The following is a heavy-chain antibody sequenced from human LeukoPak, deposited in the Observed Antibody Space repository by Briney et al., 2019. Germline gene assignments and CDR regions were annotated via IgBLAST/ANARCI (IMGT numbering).Heavy chain of an antibody. CDR1: GYTFTSYG. CDR2: ISAYNGNT. V-gene: IGHV1-18*01. CDR3: ARDRSGFKCCTNGVCPNWFDP. J-gene: IGHJ5*02. Sequence: ASVKVSCKASGYTFTSYGISWVRQAPGQGLEWMGWISAYNGNTNYAQKLQGRVTMTTDTSTSTAYMELRSLRSDDTAVYYCARDRSGFKCCTNGVCPNWFDPWGQGTLVTVSS. D-gene: IGHD2-8*01.